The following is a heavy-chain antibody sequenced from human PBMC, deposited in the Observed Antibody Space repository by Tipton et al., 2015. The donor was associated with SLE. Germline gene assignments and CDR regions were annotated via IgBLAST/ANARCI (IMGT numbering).Heavy chain of an antibody. D-gene: IGHD6-19*01. J-gene: IGHJ4*02. Sequence: LRLSCTVSGGSISSYYWSWIRQPPGKGLEWIGYIYYNGSTNYNPSLKSRVTISVDTSKNQFSLKLSSVTAADTAVYYCAREGSSGWWYYFDYWGQGTLVTVSS. CDR3: AREGSSGWWYYFDY. CDR1: GGSISSYY. CDR2: IYYNGST. V-gene: IGHV4-59*01.